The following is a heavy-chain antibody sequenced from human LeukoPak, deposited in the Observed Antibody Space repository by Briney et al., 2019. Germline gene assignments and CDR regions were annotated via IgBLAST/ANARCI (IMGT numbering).Heavy chain of an antibody. J-gene: IGHJ4*02. CDR2: IIPILGIA. V-gene: IGHV1-69*04. CDR3: AEGVADYYFDY. D-gene: IGHD2-21*01. Sequence: ASVKVSCKASGGTFSSYVISWVRQAPGQGLEWMGRIIPILGIANYAQKLQGRVTITADKSTSTAYMELSSLRSEDTAVYYCAEGVADYYFDYWGQGALVTVSS. CDR1: GGTFSSYV.